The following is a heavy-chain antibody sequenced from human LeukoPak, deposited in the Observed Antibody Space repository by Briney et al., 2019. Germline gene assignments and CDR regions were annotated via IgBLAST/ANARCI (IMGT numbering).Heavy chain of an antibody. D-gene: IGHD1-26*01. V-gene: IGHV3-48*01. CDR3: ARGLSGSFSGFDY. Sequence: GGSLRLSCAASGFTISSYSMNWVRQTPGKGLEWVSYISSSSSTIYYADSVKGRFTISRDNAKNSLYLQMNSLRAEDTAVYYCARGLSGSFSGFDYWGQGTLVTVSS. J-gene: IGHJ4*02. CDR1: GFTISSYS. CDR2: ISSSSSTI.